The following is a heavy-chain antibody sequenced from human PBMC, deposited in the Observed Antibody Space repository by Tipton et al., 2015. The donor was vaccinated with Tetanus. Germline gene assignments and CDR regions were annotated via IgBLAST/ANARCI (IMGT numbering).Heavy chain of an antibody. V-gene: IGHV4-31*03. Sequence: GLVKPSETLSLTCSVSGGSVNLYFWSWIRQHPGKGLEWIGYIYYSGSTYYNPSLKSRVTISVDTSKNQFSLKLSSVTAADTAVYYCARGGLTPYEKDYWGQGTLVTVSS. D-gene: IGHD3-3*01. J-gene: IGHJ4*02. CDR1: GGSVNLYF. CDR2: IYYSGST. CDR3: ARGGLTPYEKDY.